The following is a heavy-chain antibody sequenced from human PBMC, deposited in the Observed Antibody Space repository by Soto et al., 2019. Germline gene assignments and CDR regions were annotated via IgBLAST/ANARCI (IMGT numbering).Heavy chain of an antibody. Sequence: PGGSLRLSCAASGFTFSSYDMHWVRQATGKGLEWVSAIGTAGDTYYPGSVKGRFTISRENAKNSLYLQMNSLRAEDTAVYYCARDPSVDSSGYYDPWGQGTLVTVSS. CDR1: GFTFSSYD. CDR3: ARDPSVDSSGYYDP. CDR2: IGTAGDT. V-gene: IGHV3-13*01. J-gene: IGHJ5*02. D-gene: IGHD3-22*01.